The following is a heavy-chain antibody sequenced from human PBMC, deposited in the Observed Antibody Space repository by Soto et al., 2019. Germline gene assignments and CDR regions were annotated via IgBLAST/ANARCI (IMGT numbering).Heavy chain of an antibody. CDR3: ARDQYLYGDYTTYYYYYGMDV. D-gene: IGHD4-17*01. V-gene: IGHV1-3*01. Sequence: ASVKVSCKASGYTFTSDAMHWVRQAPGQRLEWMGWINAGNGNTKYSQKFQGRVTITRDTSASTAYMELSSLRSEDTAVYYCARDQYLYGDYTTYYYYYGMDVWGQGTTVTVSS. J-gene: IGHJ6*02. CDR1: GYTFTSDA. CDR2: INAGNGNT.